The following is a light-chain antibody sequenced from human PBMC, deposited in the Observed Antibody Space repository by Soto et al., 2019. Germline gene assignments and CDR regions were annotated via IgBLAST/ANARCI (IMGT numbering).Light chain of an antibody. CDR3: QQYGTSPYT. J-gene: IGKJ2*01. Sequence: EIVLTQSPGTLSLSPGERATLSCRARQSVTSTYLAWYQQKPGQAPRLLIYGASSRAAGIPDRFSGSGSGTDFTLTISSLEPEDFAVYYCQQYGTSPYTFGQGTKLEIK. V-gene: IGKV3-20*01. CDR2: GAS. CDR1: QSVTSTY.